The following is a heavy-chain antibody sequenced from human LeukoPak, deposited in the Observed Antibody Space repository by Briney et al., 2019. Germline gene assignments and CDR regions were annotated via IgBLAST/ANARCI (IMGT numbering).Heavy chain of an antibody. CDR2: MNPNSGNT. D-gene: IGHD6-19*01. CDR1: GYTFTSYG. J-gene: IGHJ4*02. CDR3: AATYSSGWYVDY. Sequence: PGASVKVSCKASGYTFTSYGISWVRQATGQGLEWMGWMNPNSGNTGYAQKFQGRVTMTRNTSISTAYMELSSLRSEDTAVYYCAATYSSGWYVDYWGQGTLVTVSS. V-gene: IGHV1-8*02.